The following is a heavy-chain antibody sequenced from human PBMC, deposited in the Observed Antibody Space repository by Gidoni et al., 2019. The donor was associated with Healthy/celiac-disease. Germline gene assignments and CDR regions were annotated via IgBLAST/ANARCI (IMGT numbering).Heavy chain of an antibody. CDR3: ARGSITIFGVVIWMSAFDI. D-gene: IGHD3-3*01. CDR1: GYTFTSYA. CDR2: INAGNGNT. J-gene: IGHJ3*02. Sequence: QVQLVQSGAEVKKPGASVKVSCKASGYTFTSYAMHWVRQAPGQRLEWMGWINAGNGNTKYSQKFQGRVTITRDTSASTAYMELSSLRSEDTAVYYCARGSITIFGVVIWMSAFDIWGQGTMVTVSS. V-gene: IGHV1-3*01.